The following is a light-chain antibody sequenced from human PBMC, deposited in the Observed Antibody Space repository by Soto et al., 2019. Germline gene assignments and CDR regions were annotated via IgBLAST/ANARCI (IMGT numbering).Light chain of an antibody. Sequence: IQMTQSPPSLSASVGDRVTITCRASETIYRYLNWYQQKPGKAPSLLISDASTLQGGVPSRFSGSGSGTDFTLSISSLQSEDFAPYYCQQSYKTQHTFGMGTKVEI. J-gene: IGKJ2*01. CDR1: ETIYRY. V-gene: IGKV1-39*01. CDR2: DAS. CDR3: QQSYKTQHT.